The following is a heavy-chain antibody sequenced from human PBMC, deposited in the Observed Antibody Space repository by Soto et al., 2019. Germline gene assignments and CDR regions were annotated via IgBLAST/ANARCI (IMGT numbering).Heavy chain of an antibody. CDR1: GFIFSSSA. D-gene: IGHD1-26*01. J-gene: IGHJ1*01. Sequence: EVQQLESGGGLVQPGGSLRLSCGASGFIFSSSATSWVRQVPGQGLEWVSAISGGGTSRYYADSVKGRFTIFRDNSKNTVYLQMNSLIAEDTAIYYCSKEGPVGPYVESWGQWTLVTVSS. CDR2: ISGGGTSR. CDR3: SKEGPVGPYVES. V-gene: IGHV3-23*01.